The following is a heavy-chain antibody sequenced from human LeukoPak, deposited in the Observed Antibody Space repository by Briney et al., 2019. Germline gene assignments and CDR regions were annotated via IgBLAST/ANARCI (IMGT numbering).Heavy chain of an antibody. CDR1: GFTFSSYS. V-gene: IGHV3-21*01. D-gene: IGHD6-13*01. Sequence: GGSLRLSCAASGFTFSSYSMNWVRQAPGKGLEWVSSISSSSSYIYYADSVKGRFTISRDNANNSLYLQMNSLKAEDKGVYFCARVYMAAADKSVWFLVDYWGQRTLVSVSS. CDR2: ISSSSSYI. CDR3: ARVYMAAADKSVWFLVDY. J-gene: IGHJ4*02.